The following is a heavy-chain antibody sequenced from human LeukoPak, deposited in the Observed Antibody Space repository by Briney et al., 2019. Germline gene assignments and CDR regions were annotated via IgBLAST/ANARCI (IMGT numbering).Heavy chain of an antibody. CDR1: GGSFSGYY. J-gene: IGHJ4*02. D-gene: IGHD6-13*01. V-gene: IGHV4-34*01. CDR3: AKGPKGIAAFHRNRYYFDY. Sequence: SETPSLTCAVFGGSFSGYYWSWIRQPPGKGLEWIGEINHSGSTNYDPSLKSRVSISVDTSKNQFSLKLSSVTAADTAVYYCAKGPKGIAAFHRNRYYFDYWGQGTLVTVSS. CDR2: INHSGST.